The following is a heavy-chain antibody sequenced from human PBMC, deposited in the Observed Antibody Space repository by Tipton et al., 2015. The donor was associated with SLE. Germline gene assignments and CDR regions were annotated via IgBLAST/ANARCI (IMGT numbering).Heavy chain of an antibody. CDR3: ARSTTRTTALDY. D-gene: IGHD1-1*01. J-gene: IGHJ4*02. CDR2: IYYSGST. Sequence: TLSLTCTVSGGSVSSGSYYWSWIRQPPGKGLEWIGYIYYSGSTNYNPSLKSRVTISVDMSKNQSSLKLSSVTAADTALYYCARSTTRTTALDYWGQGTLVTVS. V-gene: IGHV4-61*01. CDR1: GGSVSSGSYY.